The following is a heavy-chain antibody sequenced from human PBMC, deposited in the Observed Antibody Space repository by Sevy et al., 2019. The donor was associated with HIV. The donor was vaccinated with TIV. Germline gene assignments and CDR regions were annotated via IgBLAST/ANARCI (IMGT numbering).Heavy chain of an antibody. CDR1: GDSISSSY. Sequence: ETLSLTCTVSGDSISSSYWSWIRQPPGKGLEWIGYIYYSGITNYNPSLKSRVTISRDMSKNQFSLKLSSVTAADTAVYYCARGSQYYYYAMDVWGQGTTVTVSS. CDR2: IYYSGIT. J-gene: IGHJ6*02. V-gene: IGHV4-59*01. CDR3: ARGSQYYYYAMDV.